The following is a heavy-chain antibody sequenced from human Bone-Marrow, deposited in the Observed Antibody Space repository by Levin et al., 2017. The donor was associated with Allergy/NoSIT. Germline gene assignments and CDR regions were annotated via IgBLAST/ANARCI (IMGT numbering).Heavy chain of an antibody. CDR1: GGSISSYY. Sequence: PSETLSLTCTVSGGSISSYYWSWIRQPPGKGLEWIGYIYYSGSTNYNPSLKSRVTISVDTSKNQFSLKLSSVTAADTAVYYCARGIAVAGRRNYYYYGMDVWGQGTTVTVSS. CDR3: ARGIAVAGRRNYYYYGMDV. D-gene: IGHD6-19*01. V-gene: IGHV4-59*01. CDR2: IYYSGST. J-gene: IGHJ6*02.